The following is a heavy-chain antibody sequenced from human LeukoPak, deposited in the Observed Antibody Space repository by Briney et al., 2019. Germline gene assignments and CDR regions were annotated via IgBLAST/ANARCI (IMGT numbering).Heavy chain of an antibody. CDR1: GGSISRSGYY. CDR2: IYTSGST. J-gene: IGHJ4*02. V-gene: IGHV4-61*02. Sequence: SETLSLTCAVSGGSISRSGYYWSWIRRPAGKGLEWIGRIYTSGSTNYNPSLKSRVTMSVDTSKNQFSLKLSSVTAADTAVYYCAREAYCGGDCYSGFDYWGQGTLVTVSS. D-gene: IGHD2-21*02. CDR3: AREAYCGGDCYSGFDY.